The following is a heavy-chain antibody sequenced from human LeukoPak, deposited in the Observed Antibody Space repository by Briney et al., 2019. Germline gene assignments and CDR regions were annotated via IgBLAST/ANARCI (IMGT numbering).Heavy chain of an antibody. Sequence: GGSLRLSCAASGFTVSSNYMSWVRQAPGKGLEWVSAISGSGGSTHYADSVKGRFTISRDNSKNTLYLQMNSLRAEDTAVYYCAKVLNYYGSGYLDYWGQGTLVTVSS. D-gene: IGHD3-10*01. CDR3: AKVLNYYGSGYLDY. CDR1: GFTVSSNY. J-gene: IGHJ4*02. CDR2: ISGSGGST. V-gene: IGHV3-23*01.